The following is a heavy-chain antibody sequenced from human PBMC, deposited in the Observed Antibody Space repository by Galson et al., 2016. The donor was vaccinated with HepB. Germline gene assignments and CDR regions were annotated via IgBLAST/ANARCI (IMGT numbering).Heavy chain of an antibody. Sequence: SLRLSCAASGFTFSSYGMHWVRQAPGKGLEWVAVIWYDGSNKYYADSVKGRFTISRDNSTNTLYLQMNSLRAEDTAVYYCARGSNYFDYYYYGMDVWGQGTTVTVSS. CDR2: IWYDGSNK. V-gene: IGHV3-33*01. D-gene: IGHD4-11*01. J-gene: IGHJ6*02. CDR3: ARGSNYFDYYYYGMDV. CDR1: GFTFSSYG.